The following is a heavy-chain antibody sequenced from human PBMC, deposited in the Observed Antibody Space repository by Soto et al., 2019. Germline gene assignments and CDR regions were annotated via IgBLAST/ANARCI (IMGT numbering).Heavy chain of an antibody. J-gene: IGHJ4*02. CDR2: IYYSGST. CDR1: GGSISSGDYY. D-gene: IGHD6-19*01. V-gene: IGHV4-30-4*01. Sequence: LSLTCTVSGGSISSGDYYWSWIRQPPGKGLEWIGYIYYSGSTYYNPSLKSRVTISVDTSKNQFSLKLSSVTAADTAVYYCARVRGSGWPRYDYWGQGTLVTVSS. CDR3: ARVRGSGWPRYDY.